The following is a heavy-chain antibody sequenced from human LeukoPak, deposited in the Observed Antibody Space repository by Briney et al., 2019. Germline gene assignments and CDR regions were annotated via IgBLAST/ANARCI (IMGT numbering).Heavy chain of an antibody. D-gene: IGHD3-3*01. V-gene: IGHV1-8*01. CDR3: ARGVITINP. J-gene: IGHJ5*02. Sequence: ASVTVSCTASGYTFVSYGISWVRQATGQGLEWMGWMNPNSGNTGYAQKFQGRVTMTRNTSISTAYMELSSLRSEDTAVYYCARGVITINPWGQGTLVTVSS. CDR1: GYTFVSYG. CDR2: MNPNSGNT.